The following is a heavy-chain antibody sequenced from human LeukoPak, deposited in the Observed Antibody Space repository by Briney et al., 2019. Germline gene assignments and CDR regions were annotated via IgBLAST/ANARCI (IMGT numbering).Heavy chain of an antibody. CDR1: GGSISSGDYY. Sequence: SQTLSLTCTVSGGSISSGDYYWSWLRQHPGKGLEWIGYIYYSGTTYYNPSLNSRVTISVDTSENQFSLKLSSVTAADTAVYYCARDLLGYGNFDYWGQGTLVTVSS. CDR2: IYYSGTT. CDR3: ARDLLGYGNFDY. J-gene: IGHJ4*02. V-gene: IGHV4-31*03. D-gene: IGHD5-12*01.